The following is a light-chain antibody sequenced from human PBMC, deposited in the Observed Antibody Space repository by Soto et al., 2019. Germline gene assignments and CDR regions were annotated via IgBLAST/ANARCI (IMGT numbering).Light chain of an antibody. CDR2: AAS. CDR3: QQYNSYSLT. J-gene: IGKJ4*01. Sequence: DIQMTQSPSSLSASVGDRVTITCRASQSISSYLNWYQQKPGKAPKLLIYAASSLQSGVPSRFSGSGSGTEFTLTISSLQPDDFATYYCQQYNSYSLTFGGGTKVDNK. V-gene: IGKV1-39*01. CDR1: QSISSY.